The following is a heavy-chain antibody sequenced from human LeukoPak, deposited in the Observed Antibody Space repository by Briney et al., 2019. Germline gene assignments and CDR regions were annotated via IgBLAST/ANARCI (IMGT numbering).Heavy chain of an antibody. J-gene: IGHJ3*02. CDR1: GFTFDDYA. CDR2: ISWNSGSI. D-gene: IGHD3-16*01. V-gene: IGHV3-9*01. CDR3: ARGSGDYYGLDI. Sequence: PGGSLRLSCAASGFTFDDYAMHWVRQAPGKGLEWVSGISWNSGSIGYADSVKGRFTISRDNAKNSLYLQMNSLRAEDTALYYCARGSGDYYGLDIWGQGTMVTVSS.